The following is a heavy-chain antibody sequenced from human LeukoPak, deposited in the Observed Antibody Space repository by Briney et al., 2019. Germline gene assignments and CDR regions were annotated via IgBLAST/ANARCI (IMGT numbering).Heavy chain of an antibody. CDR3: ARVVRGWSGYYSPFDY. D-gene: IGHD3-3*01. J-gene: IGHJ4*02. Sequence: ASVKVSCKASGGTFSSYAISWLRQAPGQGLEWMGGIIPIFGTANYAQKFQGRVTITADESTSTAYMELSSLRSEDTAVYYCARVVRGWSGYYSPFDYWGQGTLVTVSS. V-gene: IGHV1-69*13. CDR2: IIPIFGTA. CDR1: GGTFSSYA.